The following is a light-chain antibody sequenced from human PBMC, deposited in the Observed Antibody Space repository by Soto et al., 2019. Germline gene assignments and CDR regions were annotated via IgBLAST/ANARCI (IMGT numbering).Light chain of an antibody. V-gene: IGLV1-40*01. CDR1: SSNIGAGYD. J-gene: IGLJ2*01. CDR2: GNS. Sequence: QSVLTQPPSVSGAPGQRVTISCTGSSSNIGAGYDVHWYKQLPGTAPKLLIYGNSNRPSGVPDRFSGSKSGTSASLAITGLQAEDEADYSCQSYDSSLSVVFGGGTKVTVL. CDR3: QSYDSSLSVV.